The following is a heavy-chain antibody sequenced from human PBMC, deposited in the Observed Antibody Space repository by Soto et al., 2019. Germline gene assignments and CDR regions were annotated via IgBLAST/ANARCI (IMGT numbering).Heavy chain of an antibody. CDR3: ARDPSYMGATNFDY. Sequence: SETLSLTCTVSGGSINSGGYYWSWIRQHPGKGLEWIGYIYYSGSTYYNPSLKSRVTISVDTSKNQFSLKLSSVTAADTAVYYCARDPSYMGATNFDYWGQGTLVTVSS. V-gene: IGHV4-31*03. D-gene: IGHD1-26*01. CDR1: GGSINSGGYY. CDR2: IYYSGST. J-gene: IGHJ4*02.